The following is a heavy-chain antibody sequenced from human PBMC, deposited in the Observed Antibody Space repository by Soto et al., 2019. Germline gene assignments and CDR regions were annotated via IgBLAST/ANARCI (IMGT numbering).Heavy chain of an antibody. D-gene: IGHD6-25*01. CDR1: GFTFSAYD. V-gene: IGHV3-30*03. CDR3: ASSVVPGAPFDF. J-gene: IGHJ4*02. CDR2: ISYDGANK. Sequence: PGGSLRLSCAASGFTFSAYDMHWVRQAPGKGLQWVTHISYDGANKYHADSAKGRLTISRDNSTNKLHTKMNRLRAEDTAVFYCASSVVPGAPFDFWGQGTLVTVSS.